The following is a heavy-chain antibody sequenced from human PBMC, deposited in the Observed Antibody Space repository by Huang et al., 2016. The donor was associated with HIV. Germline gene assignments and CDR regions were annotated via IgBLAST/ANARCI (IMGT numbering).Heavy chain of an antibody. CDR1: GYTFSSFG. V-gene: IGHV1-18*01. CDR3: ARGGGIQLWLLGYYYMDV. CDR2: ISVYNGNT. J-gene: IGHJ6*03. D-gene: IGHD5-18*01. Sequence: QVQLVQSGAEVKKPGASVKVSCKASGYTFSSFGISWVRQAPGQGLEWGGGISVYNGNTKVAQKCQGRLTMTTDTSTSTAYMELRSLRSDDTAVYYCARGGGIQLWLLGYYYMDVWGNGTTVTVSS.